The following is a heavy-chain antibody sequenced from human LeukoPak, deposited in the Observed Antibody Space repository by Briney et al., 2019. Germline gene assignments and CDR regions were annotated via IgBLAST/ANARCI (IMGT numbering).Heavy chain of an antibody. V-gene: IGHV4-4*07. CDR3: ARAIVRVSSIDVNWFDP. J-gene: IGHJ5*02. Sequence: SSETLSLTCTVSGGSISSYYWSWIRQPAGKGLEWIGRVDISGSTTYNPSLKSRIDISVDTSKNLFSLKLNSVTAADTAVYYCARAIVRVSSIDVNWFDPWGQGTLVTVSS. D-gene: IGHD2-2*01. CDR2: VDISGST. CDR1: GGSISSYY.